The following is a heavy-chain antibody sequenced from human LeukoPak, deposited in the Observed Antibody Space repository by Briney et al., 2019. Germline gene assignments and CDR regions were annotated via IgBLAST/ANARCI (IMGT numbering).Heavy chain of an antibody. Sequence: ASVKVSCKASGYTFTSYDINWVRQATGQGLEWMGWMNPNSGNTGYAQKFQGRVTMTRNTSISTAYMELSSLRSEDTSVYYCARGLGRIVVVPAPRRFDPWGQGTLVTVSS. CDR2: MNPNSGNT. D-gene: IGHD2-2*01. CDR1: GYTFTSYD. V-gene: IGHV1-8*01. CDR3: ARGLGRIVVVPAPRRFDP. J-gene: IGHJ5*02.